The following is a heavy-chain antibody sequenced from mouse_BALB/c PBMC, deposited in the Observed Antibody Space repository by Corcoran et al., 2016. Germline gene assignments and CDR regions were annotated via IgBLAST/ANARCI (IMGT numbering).Heavy chain of an antibody. Sequence: QVTLTVSGPGILQPSQTLSLTCSFSGFSLTTSGMGVSWIRQPSGKGLEWLAQIYWDDDKRYNPSLTSRLTISKQTSSNLVFLKITSVDTADTATHYCARNYGSSFDYWGQGTTLTVSS. CDR2: IYWDDDK. CDR1: GFSLTTSGMG. D-gene: IGHD1-1*01. CDR3: ARNYGSSFDY. J-gene: IGHJ2*01. V-gene: IGHV8-12*01.